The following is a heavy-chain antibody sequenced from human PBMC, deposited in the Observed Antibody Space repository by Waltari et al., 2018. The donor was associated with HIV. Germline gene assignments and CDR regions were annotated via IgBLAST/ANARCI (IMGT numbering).Heavy chain of an antibody. CDR2: INHSGST. J-gene: IGHJ4*02. Sequence: QVRLEQWGAGLLKPSETLTLTCAVYGASFSGYYWSWILQPPGKGLEWIGEINHSGSTNYNQSVKSRVSISIDTSKNQFSLRLTSGTAADTAVYYCARGMTKLQSGIPGYWGQGTLVTVSS. CDR3: ARGMTKLQSGIPGY. D-gene: IGHD3-10*01. V-gene: IGHV4-34*01. CDR1: GASFSGYY.